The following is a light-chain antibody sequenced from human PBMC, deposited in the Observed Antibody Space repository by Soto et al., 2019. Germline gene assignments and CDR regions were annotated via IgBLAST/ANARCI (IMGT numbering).Light chain of an antibody. CDR3: QQYNKWPLT. CDR1: QSVSID. J-gene: IGKJ1*01. Sequence: EIVMTQSPATLSASPGERATLSCRASQSVSIDFAWYQQTPGQAPRLLIYGTSTRATGIPVRFSGSAPGTEFTLTISSLQSEDFTVYYCQQYNKWPLTFGQGTKVESK. CDR2: GTS. V-gene: IGKV3-15*01.